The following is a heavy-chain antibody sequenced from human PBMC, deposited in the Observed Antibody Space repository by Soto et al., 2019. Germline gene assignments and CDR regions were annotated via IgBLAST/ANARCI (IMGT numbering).Heavy chain of an antibody. V-gene: IGHV5-51*01. Sequence: GESLKISCQGSGYSFTTYWIGWVRQMPGKGLEWMGIIYPGDSDTRYSPSFQGQVTISADKSISTAYLQWSSLKASDTAIYYCATGGYCSDTTCYNFFDYWGQGTLVTVSS. J-gene: IGHJ4*02. CDR3: ATGGYCSDTTCYNFFDY. CDR2: IYPGDSDT. D-gene: IGHD2-2*02. CDR1: GYSFTTYW.